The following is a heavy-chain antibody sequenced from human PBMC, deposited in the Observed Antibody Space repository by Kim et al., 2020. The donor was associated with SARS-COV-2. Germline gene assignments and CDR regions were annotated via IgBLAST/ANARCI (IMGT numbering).Heavy chain of an antibody. D-gene: IGHD3-22*01. J-gene: IGHJ6*02. CDR2: ISSSSSTI. Sequence: GGSLRLSCAASGFTFSSYSMNWVRQAPGKGLEWVSYISSSSSTIYYADSVKGRFTISRDNAKNSLYLQMNSLRDEDTAVYYCARDGGYYDSNGYYSYMDVWGQGATVTVSS. CDR1: GFTFSSYS. CDR3: ARDGGYYDSNGYYSYMDV. V-gene: IGHV3-48*02.